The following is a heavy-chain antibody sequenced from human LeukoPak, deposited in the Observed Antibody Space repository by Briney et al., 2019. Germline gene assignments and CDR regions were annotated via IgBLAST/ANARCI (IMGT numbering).Heavy chain of an antibody. V-gene: IGHV1-18*01. CDR2: ISAYNGNT. CDR1: GYTFTSYG. CDR3: ARGVGRDGYNYGGYFDL. J-gene: IGHJ2*01. Sequence: GASVKVSCKASGYTFTSYGISWVRQAPGQGLEWMGWISAYNGNTSYAQKFQGRVTMTRDTSTSTVYMELSSLRSEDTAVYYCARGVGRDGYNYGGYFDLWGRGTLVTVSS. D-gene: IGHD5-24*01.